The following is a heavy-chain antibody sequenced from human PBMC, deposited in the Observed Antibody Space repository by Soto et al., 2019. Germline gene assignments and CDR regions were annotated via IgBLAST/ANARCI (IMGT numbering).Heavy chain of an antibody. V-gene: IGHV4-59*01. Sequence: SETLSLTCTVSGGSISNYYWSWVRQPPGKGLEWIGYIYDSGSTNYNPSLKSRVTISVDTSKNQFSLKLSSVTAADTAVYYCARGSMGHYYGMDVWGQGTTVTVSS. J-gene: IGHJ6*02. D-gene: IGHD1-26*01. CDR3: ARGSMGHYYGMDV. CDR1: GGSISNYY. CDR2: IYDSGST.